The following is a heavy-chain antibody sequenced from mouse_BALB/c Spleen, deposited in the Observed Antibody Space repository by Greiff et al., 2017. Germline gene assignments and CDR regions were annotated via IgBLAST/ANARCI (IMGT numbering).Heavy chain of an antibody. D-gene: IGHD1-1*01. CDR1: GFNIKDYY. CDR2: IDPENGDT. CDR3: NGGYYGSNYAMDY. V-gene: IGHV14-4*02. Sequence: VQLQQSGAELVRSGASVKLSCTASGFNIKDYYMHWVKQRPEQGLEWIGWIDPENGDTEYAPKFQGKATMTADTSSNTAYLQLSSLTSEDTAVYYCNGGYYGSNYAMDYWGQGTSVTVSS. J-gene: IGHJ4*01.